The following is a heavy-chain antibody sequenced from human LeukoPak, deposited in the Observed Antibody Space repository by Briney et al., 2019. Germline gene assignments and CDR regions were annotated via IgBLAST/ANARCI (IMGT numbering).Heavy chain of an antibody. D-gene: IGHD2-21*02. J-gene: IGHJ4*02. V-gene: IGHV1-69*05. CDR3: ATQPLLAYYFDY. CDR2: IIPIFGTA. CDR1: GGTFSSYA. Sequence: SVKVSCKASGGTFSSYAISWVRQAPGQGREGMGGIIPIFGTANYAQKFQGRVTITTDESTSTAYMELSSLRSEDTAVYYCATQPLLAYYFDYWGQGTLVTVSS.